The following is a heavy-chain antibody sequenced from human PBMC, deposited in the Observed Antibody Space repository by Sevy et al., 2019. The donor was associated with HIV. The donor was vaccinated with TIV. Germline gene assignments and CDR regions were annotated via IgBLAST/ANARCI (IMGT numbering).Heavy chain of an antibody. D-gene: IGHD2-15*01. J-gene: IGHJ6*02. Sequence: ASVKVSCKASGGTFNRDTFSWVRQAPGQGLEWMGGIIPFFGIENYADNFQGRVTFTADDSTSTVYMELSGLRSEDTAVYYCARDGYVEVVAARAPNYYHSGMDVWGQGTPVTVSS. V-gene: IGHV1-69*13. CDR2: IIPFFGIE. CDR1: GGTFNRDT. CDR3: ARDGYVEVVAARAPNYYHSGMDV.